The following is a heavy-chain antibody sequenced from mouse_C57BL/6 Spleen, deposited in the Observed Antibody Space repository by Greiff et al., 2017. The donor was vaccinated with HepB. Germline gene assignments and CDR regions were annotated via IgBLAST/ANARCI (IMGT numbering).Heavy chain of an antibody. CDR2: IHPNSGST. CDR3: ARDYYGSSYPWFAY. D-gene: IGHD1-1*01. CDR1: GYTFTSYW. V-gene: IGHV1-64*01. Sequence: VKLQQPGAELVKPGASVKLSCKASGYTFTSYWMHWVKQRPGHGLEWIGMIHPNSGSTNYNEKFKSKATLTVDKSSSTAYMQLSSLTSEDSAVYYCARDYYGSSYPWFAYWGQGTLVTVSA. J-gene: IGHJ3*01.